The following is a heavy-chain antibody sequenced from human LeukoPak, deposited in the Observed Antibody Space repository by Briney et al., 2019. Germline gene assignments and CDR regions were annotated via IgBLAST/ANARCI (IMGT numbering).Heavy chain of an antibody. J-gene: IGHJ4*02. D-gene: IGHD3-22*01. CDR3: AKDYSDSSGYDY. V-gene: IGHV3-23*01. CDR2: ISGSGGST. Sequence: PGGSLRLSCAASGFTFSSYAMSWVRQAPGKGLEWVPAISGSGGSTYYADSVKGRFTISRDNSKNTLYLQMNSLRAEDTAVYYCAKDYSDSSGYDYWGQGTLVTVSS. CDR1: GFTFSSYA.